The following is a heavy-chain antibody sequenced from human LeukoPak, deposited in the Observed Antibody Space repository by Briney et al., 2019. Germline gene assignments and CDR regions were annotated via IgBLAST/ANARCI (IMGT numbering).Heavy chain of an antibody. V-gene: IGHV3-23*01. CDR3: AKDRVAGTGGGDDAFDI. D-gene: IGHD6-19*01. J-gene: IGHJ3*02. Sequence: GGSLRLSCAASGFTFSSYAMSWVRQAPGKGVEWVSSISGSGGSTYYADSVKGRFTISRDNSKNTLYLQLNGLRGEDTAVYYFAKDRVAGTGGGDDAFDIWGQETMVSVSS. CDR2: ISGSGGST. CDR1: GFTFSSYA.